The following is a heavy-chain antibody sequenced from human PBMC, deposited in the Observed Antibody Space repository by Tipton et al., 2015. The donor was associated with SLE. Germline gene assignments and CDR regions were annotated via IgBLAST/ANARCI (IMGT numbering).Heavy chain of an antibody. CDR1: GGSISSGDYY. Sequence: TLSLTCTVSGGSISSGDYYWSWIRQPPGKGLEWIGYIYSSGSTYYNPSPKSRITISVDTSKNQFSLNLSSMTAADTAIYYCATRNSYGYWVYFDYWGQGKLVTVSS. CDR3: ATRNSYGYWVYFDY. CDR2: IYSSGST. J-gene: IGHJ4*02. V-gene: IGHV4-30-4*01. D-gene: IGHD5-18*01.